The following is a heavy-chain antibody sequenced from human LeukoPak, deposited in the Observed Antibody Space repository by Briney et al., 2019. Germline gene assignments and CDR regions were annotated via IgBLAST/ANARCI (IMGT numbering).Heavy chain of an antibody. D-gene: IGHD6-13*01. CDR2: MYHTGHT. Sequence: SETLSPTCDVSGGSISNYSWSWIRQPPGKGLEWIGYMYHTGHTIYNSSLKSPVTKSVDTSKNQSSLKLSSVTAADTAVYYCARTGYSSSSAAFDIWGQGTMVTVPS. V-gene: IGHV4-59*01. CDR3: ARTGYSSSSAAFDI. J-gene: IGHJ3*02. CDR1: GGSISNYS.